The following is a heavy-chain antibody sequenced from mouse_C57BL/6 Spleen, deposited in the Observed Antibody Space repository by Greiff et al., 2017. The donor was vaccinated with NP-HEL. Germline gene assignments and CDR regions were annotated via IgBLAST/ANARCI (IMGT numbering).Heavy chain of an antibody. CDR1: GYTFTSYW. CDR2: IYPGSGST. J-gene: IGHJ1*03. Sequence: QVQLQQPGAELVKPGASVKMSCKASGYTFTSYWITWVKQRPGQGLEWIGDIYPGSGSTNYNEKFKSKATLTVDTSSSTAYMQLSSLTSEDSAVYYCARGTTVARYFDVWGTGTTVTVSS. CDR3: ARGTTVARYFDV. D-gene: IGHD1-1*01. V-gene: IGHV1-55*01.